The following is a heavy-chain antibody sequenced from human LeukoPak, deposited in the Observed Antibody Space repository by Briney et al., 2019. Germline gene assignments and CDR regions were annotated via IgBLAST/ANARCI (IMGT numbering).Heavy chain of an antibody. D-gene: IGHD6-13*01. CDR2: IYYSGST. Sequence: SETLSLTCTVSGGSISSSSYYWGWIRQPPGKGLEWIGYIYYSGSTYYNPSLKSRVTTFVDTSKNQFSLKLSSVTAADTAVYYCARAVGSNSYLDYWGQGTPVTVSS. J-gene: IGHJ4*02. CDR3: ARAVGSNSYLDY. CDR1: GGSISSSSYY. V-gene: IGHV4-30-4*08.